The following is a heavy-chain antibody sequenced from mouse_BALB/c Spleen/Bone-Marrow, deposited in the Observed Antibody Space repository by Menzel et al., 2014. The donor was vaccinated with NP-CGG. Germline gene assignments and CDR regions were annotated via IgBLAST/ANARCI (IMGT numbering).Heavy chain of an antibody. Sequence: VQLQQSGPELVKPGTSVKLSCKASGYTFTSYVMHWVKQKPGQGLEWIGYIIPYNDGTKYNEKFKGKATLTSDKSSSTAYMFFNSLGAEGYLVSYRASHDGYYVGWFFDVWGAWTTVTVSS. CDR1: GYTFTSYV. CDR3: ASHDGYYVGWFFDV. V-gene: IGHV1-14*01. J-gene: IGHJ1*01. CDR2: IIPYNDGT. D-gene: IGHD2-3*01.